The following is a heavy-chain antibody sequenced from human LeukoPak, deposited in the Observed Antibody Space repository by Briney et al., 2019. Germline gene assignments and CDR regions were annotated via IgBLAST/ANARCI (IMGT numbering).Heavy chain of an antibody. J-gene: IGHJ6*04. D-gene: IGHD5-24*01. CDR1: GFTFSNAW. V-gene: IGHV3-15*01. CDR2: IKSKTDGGTT. CDR3: TTQITPYYYYGMDV. Sequence: GGSLRLSCAASGFTFSNAWMSWVRQAPGEGLEWVGRIKSKTDGGTTDYAAPVKGRFTISRDDSKNTLYPQMNSLKTEDTAVYYCTTQITPYYYYGMDVWGKGTTVTVSS.